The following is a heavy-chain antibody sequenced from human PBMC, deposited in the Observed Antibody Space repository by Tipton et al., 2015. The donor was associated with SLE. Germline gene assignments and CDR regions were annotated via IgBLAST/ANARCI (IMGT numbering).Heavy chain of an antibody. CDR3: VKDTDEYGGGP. Sequence: QLVQSGGGVVQPGRSLRLSCAASGFTFSSYAMHWVRQAPGKGLEWVAVISYDGSNKYYADSVKGRFTISRDNSKNTLYLQMNSLRPADTAVYYCVKDTDEYGGGPWGQGTLVTVSS. CDR2: ISYDGSNK. V-gene: IGHV3-30*04. J-gene: IGHJ4*02. CDR1: GFTFSSYA. D-gene: IGHD4/OR15-4a*01.